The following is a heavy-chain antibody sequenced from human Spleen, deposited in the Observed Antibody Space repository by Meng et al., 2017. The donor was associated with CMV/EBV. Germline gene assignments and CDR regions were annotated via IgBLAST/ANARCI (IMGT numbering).Heavy chain of an antibody. D-gene: IGHD6-6*01. V-gene: IGHV4-59*01. Sequence: LTCTVSVASMKSYYWSWIRQPPGKGLEWLGFVSHTGSTNYNPSLKSRLSISIDTSKNHFSLVLRSLSAADTAVYYCAAGTAPRPGYWGQGTLVTVSS. CDR1: VASMKSYY. CDR3: AAGTAPRPGY. CDR2: VSHTGST. J-gene: IGHJ4*02.